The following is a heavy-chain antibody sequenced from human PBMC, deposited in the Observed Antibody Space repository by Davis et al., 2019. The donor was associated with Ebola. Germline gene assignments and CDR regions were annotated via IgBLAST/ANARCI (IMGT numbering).Heavy chain of an antibody. CDR1: GGSFNYYY. CDR3: VRRSNLSFDY. CDR2: INHTGST. Sequence: MPSETLSLTCAVYGGSFNYYYWTWIRQTPGKGLKWIGEINHTGSTNYNPPLKSRVTISVDTSKNQFSLKLSSVTAADTAVYYCVRRSNLSFDYWGQGTLVTVSS. J-gene: IGHJ4*02. D-gene: IGHD2-2*01. V-gene: IGHV4-34*01.